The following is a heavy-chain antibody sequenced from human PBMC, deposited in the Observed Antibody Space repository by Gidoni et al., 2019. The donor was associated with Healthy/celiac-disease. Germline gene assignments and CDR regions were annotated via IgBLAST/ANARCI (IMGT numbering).Heavy chain of an antibody. CDR2: ISSSSSTI. CDR3: ARDGDYGDYLGGMDV. J-gene: IGHJ6*02. V-gene: IGHV3-48*02. Sequence: EVQLVESGGGLVQPGGSLRLSCAASGFTFRSYSMNWVRQAPGKGLEWVSYISSSSSTIYYADSVKGRFTISRDNAKNSLYLQMNSLRDEDTAVYYCARDGDYGDYLGGMDVWGQGTTVTVSS. D-gene: IGHD4-17*01. CDR1: GFTFRSYS.